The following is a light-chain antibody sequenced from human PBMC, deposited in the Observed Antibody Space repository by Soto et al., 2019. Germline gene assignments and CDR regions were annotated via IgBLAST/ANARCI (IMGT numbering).Light chain of an antibody. CDR1: QSVSSN. CDR2: GAS. CDR3: QQYNNWPPIFT. Sequence: EIVMTQSPATLSVSPGERATLSCRASQSVSSNLAWYQQKPGQAPRLLIYGASTRATGIPARFSGSGSGTEFTLTISSLQSEDFAVYYCQQYNNWPPIFTFGPGTKVISN. V-gene: IGKV3-15*01. J-gene: IGKJ3*01.